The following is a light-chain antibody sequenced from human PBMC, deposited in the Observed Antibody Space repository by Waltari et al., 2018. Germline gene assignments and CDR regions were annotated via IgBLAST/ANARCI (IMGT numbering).Light chain of an antibody. CDR3: SSYAGTDVV. J-gene: IGLJ2*01. CDR2: EVS. CDR1: SSDVGGYNY. Sequence: QSALTQPPSASGSPGQSVTISCTGTSSDVGGYNYVSWYQQHPGKAPKLMIYEVSKRPSGVPYRFSGSQSGNTASLTVSGLQAEDEADYYCSSYAGTDVVFGGGTKLTVL. V-gene: IGLV2-8*01.